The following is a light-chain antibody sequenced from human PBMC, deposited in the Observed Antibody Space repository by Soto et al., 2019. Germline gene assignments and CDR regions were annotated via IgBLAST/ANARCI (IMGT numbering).Light chain of an antibody. CDR1: RNVSSW. V-gene: IGKV1-12*01. CDR3: QQYGSYWT. Sequence: DLQITQSPSAVHTSXVGRVTATCRTSRNVSSWLAWYQQTPGKAPKLMIHGASTLQRGVPSRFSGTGSGTEFTLIISSLQPDDFATYYCQQYGSYWTFGQGTKVDI. CDR2: GAS. J-gene: IGKJ1*01.